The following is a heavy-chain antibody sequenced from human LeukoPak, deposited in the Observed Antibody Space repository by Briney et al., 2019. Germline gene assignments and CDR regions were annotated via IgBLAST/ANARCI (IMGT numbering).Heavy chain of an antibody. V-gene: IGHV3-30*18. Sequence: DPGRSLRLSCAASGFTFSSYGMHWVRQAPGKGLEWVAVISYDGSNKYYADSVKGRFTISRDNSKNTLYLQMNSLRAEDTAVYYCAKAEQWLVQRYFDYWGQGTLVTVSS. CDR3: AKAEQWLVQRYFDY. CDR1: GFTFSSYG. J-gene: IGHJ4*02. CDR2: ISYDGSNK. D-gene: IGHD6-19*01.